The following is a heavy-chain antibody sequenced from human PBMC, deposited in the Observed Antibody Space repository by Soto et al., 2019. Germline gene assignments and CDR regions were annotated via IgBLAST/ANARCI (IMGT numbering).Heavy chain of an antibody. J-gene: IGHJ5*02. V-gene: IGHV1-18*01. D-gene: IGHD3-22*01. CDR2: ISAYNGNT. CDR1: GYTFTSYG. Sequence: ASVKVSCKAPGYTFTSYGISWVRQAPGQGLEWMGWISAYNGNTNYAQKLQGRVTMTTDTSTSTAYMELRSLRSDDTAVYYCARTVEMISWFDPWGQGTLVTVSS. CDR3: ARTVEMISWFDP.